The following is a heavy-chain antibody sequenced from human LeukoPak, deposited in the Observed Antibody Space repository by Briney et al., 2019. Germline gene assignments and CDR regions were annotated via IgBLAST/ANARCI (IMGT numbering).Heavy chain of an antibody. Sequence: ALVTFACKASGYAFTSYGISWVRQAPGQGLEWMGWITAYNDNTNYAQKIQGRVTMTTDTSTSTAYMELRSLRSDDTAVYYCARALLWFGEPSHIDYWGQGTLVSASS. CDR3: ARALLWFGEPSHIDY. D-gene: IGHD3-10*01. CDR2: ITAYNDNT. CDR1: GYAFTSYG. V-gene: IGHV1-18*01. J-gene: IGHJ4*02.